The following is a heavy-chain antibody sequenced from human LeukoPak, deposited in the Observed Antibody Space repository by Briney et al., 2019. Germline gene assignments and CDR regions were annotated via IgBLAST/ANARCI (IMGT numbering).Heavy chain of an antibody. CDR2: INHSGST. CDR3: ARSTSPAHAFDI. D-gene: IGHD2-2*01. Sequence: SETLSLTCAVYGGSFSGYYWRWIRQPPGKGLEWIGEINHSGSTNYNPSLKSRVNISVDTSKNQFSLKLSSVTAADTAVYYCARSTSPAHAFDIWGQGTMVTVSS. CDR1: GGSFSGYY. J-gene: IGHJ3*02. V-gene: IGHV4-34*01.